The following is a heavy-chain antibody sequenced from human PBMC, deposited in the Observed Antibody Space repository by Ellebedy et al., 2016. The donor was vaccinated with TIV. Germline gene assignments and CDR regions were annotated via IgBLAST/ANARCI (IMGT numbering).Heavy chain of an antibody. CDR2: IYTNGST. CDR1: GDSIISYY. J-gene: IGHJ4*02. V-gene: IGHV4-4*07. Sequence: MPSETLSLTCSVSGDSIISYYWSWIRQPAGKGLEWIGRIYTNGSTNYSPSLKSRVTISLDTSHNQFSLKLTSVNAADTAVYYCARNDDSWSVYFDYWGQGNLVTVSS. D-gene: IGHD3-3*01. CDR3: ARNDDSWSVYFDY.